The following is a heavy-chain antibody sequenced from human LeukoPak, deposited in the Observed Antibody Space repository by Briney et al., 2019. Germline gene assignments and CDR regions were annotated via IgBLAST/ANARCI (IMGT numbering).Heavy chain of an antibody. CDR2: IKEDGSEK. J-gene: IGHJ3*02. Sequence: GGSLRLSCAASKFIFRKYWRSWVGRAPGKGRKGLADIKEDGSEKYYVDSVKGRFTISRQNAKSSLFLQMNSLRAEDTAVYYCARHRSGGSQDDAFDIWGQGTMVTVSS. CDR1: KFIFRKYW. CDR3: ARHRSGGSQDDAFDI. D-gene: IGHD2-15*01. V-gene: IGHV3-7*01.